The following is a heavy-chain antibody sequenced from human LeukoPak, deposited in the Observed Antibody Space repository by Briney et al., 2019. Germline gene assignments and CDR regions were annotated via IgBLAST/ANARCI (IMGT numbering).Heavy chain of an antibody. CDR1: GYIFTSY. J-gene: IGHJ3*02. Sequence: ASVKVSCKASGYIFTSYVNWVRQAPGQGLEWMGWISAYNGNTNYAQKLQGRVTMTTDTSTSTTYMDLRSLRSDDTAVYYCARVPISNWGSVNAFDIWGQGTMVTVSS. CDR3: ARVPISNWGSVNAFDI. D-gene: IGHD7-27*01. V-gene: IGHV1-18*01. CDR2: ISAYNGNT.